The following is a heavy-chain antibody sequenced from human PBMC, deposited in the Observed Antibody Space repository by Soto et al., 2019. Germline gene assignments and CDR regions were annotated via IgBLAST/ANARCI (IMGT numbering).Heavy chain of an antibody. D-gene: IGHD5-12*01. J-gene: IGHJ4*02. V-gene: IGHV1-69*13. CDR3: ARDQGISGYSIFDY. Sequence: GASVKVSCKASGGTFSSYAISWVRQAPGQGLEWMGGIIPIFGTANYAQKFQGRVTITADESTSTAYMELSSLRSEDTAVYYCARDQGISGYSIFDYWGQGTLVTVSS. CDR2: IIPIFGTA. CDR1: GGTFSSYA.